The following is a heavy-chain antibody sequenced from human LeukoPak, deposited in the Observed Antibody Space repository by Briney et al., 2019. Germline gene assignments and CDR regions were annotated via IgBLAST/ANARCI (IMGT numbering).Heavy chain of an antibody. V-gene: IGHV4-39*01. Sequence: SETLSLTCTVSGGSISSSSYYWGWIRQPPGKGLEWIGSIHYSGSTHYNPSLKSRVTISVDTSKNQFSLKLSSVTAADTAVYYCARRVVPGYYMDVWGKGTTVAVSS. CDR3: ARRVVPGYYMDV. J-gene: IGHJ6*03. CDR2: IHYSGST. D-gene: IGHD2-2*01. CDR1: GGSISSSSYY.